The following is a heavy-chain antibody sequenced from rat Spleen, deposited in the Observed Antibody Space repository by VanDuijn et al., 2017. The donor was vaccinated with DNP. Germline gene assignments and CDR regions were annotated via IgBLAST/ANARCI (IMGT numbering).Heavy chain of an antibody. J-gene: IGHJ4*01. CDR2: ISTGSST. CDR3: ARTSPSGAMDA. Sequence: EVQLVESGGGSVQPGRSLKLSCAASGFTFSDYYMAWVRQAPTKGLEWFASISTGSSTDYRDFVKGRFTISRDNAKTTLYLQMNSLRSEDMATYYCARTSPSGAMDAWGQGTSVTVSS. V-gene: IGHV5-22*01. CDR1: GFTFSDYY. D-gene: IGHD1-4*01.